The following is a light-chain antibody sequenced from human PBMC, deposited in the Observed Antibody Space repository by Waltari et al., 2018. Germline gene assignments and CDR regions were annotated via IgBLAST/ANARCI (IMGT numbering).Light chain of an antibody. V-gene: IGKV1-8*01. J-gene: IGKJ4*01. CDR3: QQYYSYPPLT. CDR2: AAS. CDR1: QGISSY. Sequence: AIRMTQSPSSLSASPGDRVTITCRASQGISSYLAWYQQKPGKPPKLLIYAASTLQSGVPSRFSGSGSGTDFTLTISCLQSEDFATYYCQQYYSYPPLTFGGGTKVEIK.